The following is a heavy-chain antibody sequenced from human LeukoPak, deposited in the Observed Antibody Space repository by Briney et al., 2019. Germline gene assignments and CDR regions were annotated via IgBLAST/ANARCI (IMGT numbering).Heavy chain of an antibody. CDR1: GFIFSIYS. J-gene: IGHJ4*02. Sequence: GGSLTLSCGASGFIFSIYSMKWVRHAPGEGREWVSSISSSSRYIYCEASVKGRFTISRDKAKNSLYVQMSRLSAEDTAVYYCARAFLWNCGGDCYPPGYWGQGTLVTVSS. CDR2: ISSSSRYI. CDR3: ARAFLWNCGGDCYPPGY. V-gene: IGHV3-21*01. D-gene: IGHD2-21*02.